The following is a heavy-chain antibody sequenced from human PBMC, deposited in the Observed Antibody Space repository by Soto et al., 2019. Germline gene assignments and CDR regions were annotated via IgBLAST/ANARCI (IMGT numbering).Heavy chain of an antibody. CDR1: GGSISSYY. J-gene: IGHJ6*02. D-gene: IGHD3-3*01. CDR3: ASTSIPSYYDFWSGYSLYYYYYGMDV. CDR2: IYYSGST. V-gene: IGHV4-59*01. Sequence: SETLSLTCTVSGGSISSYYWSWIRQPPGKGLEWIGYIYYSGSTNYNPSLKSRVTISVDTSKNQFSLKLSSVTAADTAVYYCASTSIPSYYDFWSGYSLYYYYYGMDVWGQGTTVTVSS.